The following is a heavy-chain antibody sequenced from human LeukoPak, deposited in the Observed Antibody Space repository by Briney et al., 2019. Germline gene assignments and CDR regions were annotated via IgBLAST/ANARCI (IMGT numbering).Heavy chain of an antibody. CDR1: GFTFSSYS. Sequence: GGSLRLSCAASGFTFSSYSMTWVRQAPGKGLEWVSSISSSSSYIYYADSVKGRFTISRDNAKNSLYLRMNSLRAEDTAVYYCASTPDIVLMVYAMNDYWGQGTLVTVSS. J-gene: IGHJ4*02. CDR2: ISSSSSYI. D-gene: IGHD2-8*01. CDR3: ASTPDIVLMVYAMNDY. V-gene: IGHV3-21*01.